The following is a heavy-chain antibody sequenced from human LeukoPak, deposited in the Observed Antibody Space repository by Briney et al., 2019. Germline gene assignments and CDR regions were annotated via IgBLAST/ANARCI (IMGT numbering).Heavy chain of an antibody. J-gene: IGHJ4*02. Sequence: PSETLSLTCTDSGGSISSYYWSWIRQPPGKGLEWLAYIYYSGSTNYSPSLKSRVTMSVDTSKNQFSLSLTSVTAADTAVYYCARRIAASDAFDYWGRGTLVTVSS. V-gene: IGHV4-59*08. CDR2: IYYSGST. CDR1: GGSISSYY. D-gene: IGHD6-25*01. CDR3: ARRIAASDAFDY.